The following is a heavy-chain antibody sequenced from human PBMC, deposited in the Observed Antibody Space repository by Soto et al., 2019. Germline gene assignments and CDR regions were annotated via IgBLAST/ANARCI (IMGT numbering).Heavy chain of an antibody. CDR2: ISYDGSNK. CDR1: GFTFSSYG. D-gene: IGHD3-9*01. J-gene: IGHJ3*02. CDR3: AKEGLRYFDWAGADDAFDI. V-gene: IGHV3-30*18. Sequence: GGSLRLSCAASGFTFSSYGMHWVRQAPGKGLEWVAVISYDGSNKYYADSVKGRFTISRDNSKNTLYLQMNSLRAEDTAVYYCAKEGLRYFDWAGADDAFDIWGQGTMVTVSS.